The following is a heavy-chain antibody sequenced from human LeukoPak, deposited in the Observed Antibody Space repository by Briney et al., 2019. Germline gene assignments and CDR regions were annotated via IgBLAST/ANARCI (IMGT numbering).Heavy chain of an antibody. V-gene: IGHV3-74*01. CDR3: AKRLLYSYGPGFDY. CDR2: INSHGSST. CDR1: GXTFSSYW. D-gene: IGHD5-18*01. Sequence: GGSLRLSCAASGXTFSSYWMHWVRQAPGKGLVWVSRINSHGSSTSYADSVKGRFTISRDNSRTTLYLQMNSLRAEDTAVYYCAKRLLYSYGPGFDYWGQGTLVTVSS. J-gene: IGHJ4*02.